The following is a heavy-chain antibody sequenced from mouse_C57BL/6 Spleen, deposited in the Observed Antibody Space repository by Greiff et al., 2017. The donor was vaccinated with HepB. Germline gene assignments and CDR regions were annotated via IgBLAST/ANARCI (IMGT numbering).Heavy chain of an antibody. Sequence: EVQLQESGPELVKPGASVKISCKASGYSFTGYYMNWVKQSPEKSLEWIGEINPSTGGTTYNQKFKAKATLTVDKSSSTAYMQLKSLTSEDSAVYYCARFYYGNLYAMDDWGQGTSVTVSS. J-gene: IGHJ4*01. D-gene: IGHD2-1*01. V-gene: IGHV1-42*01. CDR1: GYSFTGYY. CDR2: INPSTGGT. CDR3: ARFYYGNLYAMDD.